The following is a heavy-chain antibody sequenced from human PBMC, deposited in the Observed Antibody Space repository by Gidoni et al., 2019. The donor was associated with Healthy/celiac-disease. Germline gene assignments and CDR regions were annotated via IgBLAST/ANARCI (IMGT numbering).Heavy chain of an antibody. CDR2: ISSSSSYI. CDR1: GFTFSSYS. Sequence: EVQLVESGGGLVKPGGSLRLSCAASGFTFSSYSMNWVRQAPGKGLEWVSSISSSSSYIYYADSVKGRFTISRDNAKNSLYLQMNGLRAEDTAVYYCARVEGYCTNGVCYTDYYYMDVWGKGTTVTVSS. V-gene: IGHV3-21*01. J-gene: IGHJ6*03. CDR3: ARVEGYCTNGVCYTDYYYMDV. D-gene: IGHD2-8*01.